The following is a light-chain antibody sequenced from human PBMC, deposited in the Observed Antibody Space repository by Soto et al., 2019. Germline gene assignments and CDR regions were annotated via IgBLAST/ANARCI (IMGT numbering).Light chain of an antibody. CDR1: QSVLYSSNNKNY. CDR3: QQYDSIPIT. V-gene: IGKV4-1*01. Sequence: DIVMTQSPDSLAVSLGERATINCKSSQSVLYSSNNKNYLAWYQQKAGQPPKMLIYWASTRESGVPDRFSGSGSGTDFTLTISSLQAEDVGVYYCQQYDSIPITFGQGKRLEI. CDR2: WAS. J-gene: IGKJ5*01.